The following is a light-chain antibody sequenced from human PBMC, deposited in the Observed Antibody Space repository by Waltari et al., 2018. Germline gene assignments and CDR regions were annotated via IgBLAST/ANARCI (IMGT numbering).Light chain of an antibody. V-gene: IGLV6-57*02. CDR3: QSYDGNNQGV. Sequence: NFILTQPHSVSESPGKTIIISCTGSGGSIAGKSVQWYQQRPGSAPTPLIYEDSHSPPGLSVRFSGSIDSSANSASLTISGLRSEDEGVYYGQSYDGNNQGVFGGGTQLTVL. CDR2: EDS. CDR1: GGSIAGKS. J-gene: IGLJ3*02.